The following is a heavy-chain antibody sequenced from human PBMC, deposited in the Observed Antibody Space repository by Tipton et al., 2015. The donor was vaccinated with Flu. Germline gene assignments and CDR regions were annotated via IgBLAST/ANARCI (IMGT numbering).Heavy chain of an antibody. CDR2: IYYSGST. V-gene: IGHV4-59*01. Sequence: TLSLTCTVSGGSISSYYWSWIRQPPGKGLEWIGYIYYSGSTNYNPSLESRVTISVDTSKNQFSLKLSSVTAADTAVYYCARVWGSPIYYYYYGMDVWGQGTTVTVSS. CDR3: ARVWGSPIYYYYYGMDV. CDR1: GGSISSYY. J-gene: IGHJ6*02. D-gene: IGHD3-16*01.